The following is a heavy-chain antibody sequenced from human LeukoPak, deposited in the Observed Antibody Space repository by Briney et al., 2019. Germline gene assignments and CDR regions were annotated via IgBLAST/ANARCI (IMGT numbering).Heavy chain of an antibody. CDR1: GYTFTSHG. D-gene: IGHD3-22*01. V-gene: IGHV1-18*01. CDR3: ARDYYESSGYTSLNWFDP. Sequence: ASVKVSCKASGYTFTSHGISWVRQAPGQGLEWMGWISTYNGNTNYAEKFQGRVTMTTDTSTSTAYMELRSLRSDGTAVYYCARDYYESSGYTSLNWFDPWGQGTLVTVSS. CDR2: ISTYNGNT. J-gene: IGHJ5*02.